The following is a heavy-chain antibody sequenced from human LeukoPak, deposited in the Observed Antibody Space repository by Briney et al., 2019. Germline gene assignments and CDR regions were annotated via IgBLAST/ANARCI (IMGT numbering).Heavy chain of an antibody. V-gene: IGHV3-30*04. D-gene: IGHD3-10*01. CDR2: ISYDGSNK. Sequence: GGSLRLSCAASGFTFSTYAMHWVRQAPGKGLEWVAVISYDGSNKYYADSVKGRFSISRDISKNTLYLQMNSLRAEDTAVYYCGRSDITLVRGAPVGGWGQGTLVTVSS. CDR3: GRSDITLVRGAPVGG. J-gene: IGHJ4*02. CDR1: GFTFSTYA.